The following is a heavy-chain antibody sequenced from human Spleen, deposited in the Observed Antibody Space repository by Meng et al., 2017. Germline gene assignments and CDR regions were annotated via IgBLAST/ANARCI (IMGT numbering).Heavy chain of an antibody. CDR1: GFTFDDYA. J-gene: IGHJ3*02. D-gene: IGHD3-22*01. Sequence: SLKISCAASGFTFDDYAMHWVRQVPGKGLEWVSGITWNSGIIGYADSVKGRFTISRDNAKSSLYLQMNSLRAEDTALYYCARAYGVYYYDSHGLGGAFDIWGQGKKVT. CDR2: ITWNSGII. V-gene: IGHV3-9*01. CDR3: ARAYGVYYYDSHGLGGAFDI.